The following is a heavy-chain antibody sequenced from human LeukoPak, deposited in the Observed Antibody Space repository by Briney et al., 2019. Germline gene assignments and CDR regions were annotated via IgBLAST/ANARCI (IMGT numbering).Heavy chain of an antibody. CDR1: GFTFSTYS. J-gene: IGHJ4*02. CDR2: IGSSSSPM. Sequence: PGGSQRLSCAASGFTFSTYSMNWVRQAPGRGLEWVSYIGSSSSPMYYADSVKGRFTISRDNAKNSLYLQMNSLRAEDTAVYYCARDLLVWPMDYWGQGTLVTVSS. CDR3: ARDLLVWPMDY. V-gene: IGHV3-48*04. D-gene: IGHD2-8*02.